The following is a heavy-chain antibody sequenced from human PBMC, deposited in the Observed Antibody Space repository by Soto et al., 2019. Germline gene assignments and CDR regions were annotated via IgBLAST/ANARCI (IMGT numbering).Heavy chain of an antibody. CDR3: ASRSFWSDGGRFDP. J-gene: IGHJ5*02. CDR2: NYYSGTT. V-gene: IGHV4-30-4*01. Sequence: PSETLSLTCTVSGVSISIGDYYWSWIRHPPGKGLEWIGYNYYSGTTYYNPSLKSRVTISVDTSKNQFSLKLSSVTAADTAVYYCASRSFWSDGGRFDPWGQGTLVTVSS. D-gene: IGHD3-3*01. CDR1: GVSISIGDYY.